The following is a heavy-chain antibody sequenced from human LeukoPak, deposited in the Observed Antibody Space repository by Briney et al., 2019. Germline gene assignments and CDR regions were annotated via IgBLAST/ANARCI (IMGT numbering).Heavy chain of an antibody. V-gene: IGHV4-34*01. J-gene: IGHJ4*02. CDR1: GGSFSGYY. CDR2: INHSGST. CDR3: ARARYYDSSAGFDY. D-gene: IGHD3-22*01. Sequence: PSETLSLTCAVYGGSFSGYYWSWIRQPPGKGPEWIGEINHSGSTNYNPSLKSRVTISVDTSKNQFSLKLSSVTAADTAVYYCARARYYDSSAGFDYWGQGTLVTVSS.